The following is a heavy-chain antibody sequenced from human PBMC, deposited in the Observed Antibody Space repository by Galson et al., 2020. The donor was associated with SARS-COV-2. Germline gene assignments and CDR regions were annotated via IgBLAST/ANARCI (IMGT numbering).Heavy chain of an antibody. CDR2: ISYDGSKK. CDR1: GFVFSSYG. CDR3: AVGVYYDSSGYADYFHY. D-gene: IGHD3-22*01. Sequence: TGGSLRLSCAASGFVFSSYGMHWVRQAPGKGLEWVAVISYDGSKKFYADSVKGRFTISRDNSKNTLYLEMNSLGTEDTAVYYCAVGVYYDSSGYADYFHYWGQGTLVTVSS. J-gene: IGHJ1*01. V-gene: IGHV3-30*03.